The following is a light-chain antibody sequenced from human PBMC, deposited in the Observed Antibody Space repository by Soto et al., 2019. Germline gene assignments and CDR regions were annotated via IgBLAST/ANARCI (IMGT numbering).Light chain of an antibody. J-gene: IGKJ4*01. CDR2: GAS. CDR1: QGVSRK. V-gene: IGKV3-15*01. Sequence: DIVMTQSPATLSVAPGERVTVSCRASQGVSRKLAWYQHKPGQAPRLLISGASTGATGIPARFSGSGSGTEFILTISGLEPEDFAVYYCQQYGNSPALTFGGGTKVDIK. CDR3: QQYGNSPALT.